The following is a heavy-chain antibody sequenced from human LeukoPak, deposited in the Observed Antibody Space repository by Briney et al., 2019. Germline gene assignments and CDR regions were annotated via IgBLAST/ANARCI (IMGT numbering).Heavy chain of an antibody. CDR3: AREGAAVDYYYGMDV. D-gene: IGHD6-13*01. J-gene: IGHJ6*02. V-gene: IGHV3-48*03. CDR1: GFTFSSYE. Sequence: GGSLRLSCAASGFTFSSYEMNWVRQAPGKGLEWVSYISSSGSTIYYADSVKSRFTISRDNAKNSLYLQMNSLRAEDTAVYYCAREGAAVDYYYGMDVWGQGTTVTVSS. CDR2: ISSSGSTI.